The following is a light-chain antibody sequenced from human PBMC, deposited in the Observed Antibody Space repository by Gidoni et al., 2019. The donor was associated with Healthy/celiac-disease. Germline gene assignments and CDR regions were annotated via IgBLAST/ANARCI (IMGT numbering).Light chain of an antibody. CDR3: QSYDSSLSGVV. Sequence: SVLTQPPSVSGAPGQRVTISCTGSSSNIGAGYDVHWYQQRPGTAPKLLIYGNSNRPSGVPDRFSGSKSGTSASLAITGLQAEDEADYYCQSYDSSLSGVVFGGGTKLTGL. V-gene: IGLV1-40*01. CDR2: GNS. CDR1: SSNIGAGYD. J-gene: IGLJ2*01.